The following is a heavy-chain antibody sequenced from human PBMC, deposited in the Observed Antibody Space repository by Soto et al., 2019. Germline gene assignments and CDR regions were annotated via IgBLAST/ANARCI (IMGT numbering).Heavy chain of an antibody. CDR2: IFSNGDT. J-gene: IGHJ4*02. Sequence: ELQLVASGGGLVQPGGSLRLSCAAAGFTVSNNYVRWVRQAPGKGLEWVSLIFSNGDTRDADSVKGRCTISRDSSSNTLYLHMNSLRVEDTAVYYCARDGTYNWVGGQGIHVTVSS. CDR3: ARDGTYNWV. V-gene: IGHV3-66*01. D-gene: IGHD1-1*01. CDR1: GFTVSNNY.